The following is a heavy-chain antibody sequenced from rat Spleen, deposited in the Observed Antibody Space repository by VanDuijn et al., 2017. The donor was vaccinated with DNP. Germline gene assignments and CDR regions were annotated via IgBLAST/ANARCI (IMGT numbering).Heavy chain of an antibody. J-gene: IGHJ2*01. CDR1: GFTFSKNA. CDR3: ARHDGFDY. CDR2: ITYGGHFT. Sequence: EVQLVESGGGSVQPGRSLKLSCAASGFTFSKNAMAWVRQAPTKGLEWVATITYGGHFTYYRDSVKGRFTISRDNANSTLYLQMDSLRSEDTATYYCARHDGFDYWGQGVVVTVSS. V-gene: IGHV5-29*01.